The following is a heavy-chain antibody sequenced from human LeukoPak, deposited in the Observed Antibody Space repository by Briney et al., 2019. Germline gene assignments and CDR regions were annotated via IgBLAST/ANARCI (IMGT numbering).Heavy chain of an antibody. CDR2: IWYDGSRY. V-gene: IGHV3-33*01. CDR1: GFSFSSYA. Sequence: PGGSLRLSCAASGFSFSSYAMHWVRQAPGKGLEWVAVIWYDGSRYYYADSVKGRFTTSRDNSKSTLYLQMNSPRAEDTAVYHCAREKDDAFDIWGQGTMVTVSS. CDR3: AREKDDAFDI. J-gene: IGHJ3*02.